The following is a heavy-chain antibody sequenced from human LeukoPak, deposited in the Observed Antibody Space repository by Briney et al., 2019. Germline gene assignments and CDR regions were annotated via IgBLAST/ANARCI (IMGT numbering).Heavy chain of an antibody. V-gene: IGHV1-18*01. CDR1: GYTFTSYG. CDR3: ARVDYGGNWLWAFDI. CDR2: ISAYNGNT. D-gene: IGHD4-23*01. J-gene: IGHJ3*02. Sequence: ASVKVSCKASGYTFTSYGISWVRQAPGQGLEWLGWISAYNGNTNYAQKLQGRVTMTTDTSTSTAYMELRSLRSDDTAVYYCARVDYGGNWLWAFDIWGQGTMVTVSS.